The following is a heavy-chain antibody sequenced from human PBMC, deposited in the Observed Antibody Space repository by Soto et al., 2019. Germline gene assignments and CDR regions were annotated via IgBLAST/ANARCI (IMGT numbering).Heavy chain of an antibody. Sequence: SETLSLTCSVSGGSISSGGNHWSWIRQHPGKSLEWLGFIYHSGSTYYNPSLKSRVTISGDTSKNQLSLKLTSVTAADTAVYYCARVRGTTVTTYFDYWGQGTLVTVS. CDR1: GGSISSGGNH. J-gene: IGHJ4*02. CDR2: IYHSGST. CDR3: ARVRGTTVTTYFDY. D-gene: IGHD4-17*01. V-gene: IGHV4-31*03.